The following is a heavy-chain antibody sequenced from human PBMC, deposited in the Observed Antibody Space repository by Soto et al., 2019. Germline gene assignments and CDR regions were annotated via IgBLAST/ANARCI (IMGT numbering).Heavy chain of an antibody. CDR3: ARPMYYYDSSGYSSPKGGMDV. D-gene: IGHD3-22*01. J-gene: IGHJ6*04. V-gene: IGHV3-30*03. CDR2: RSYDGSNK. Sequence: KGLEWVAVRSYDGSNKYYADSVKGRFTISKDNSKNTLYLQMNSLRAEDTAVYYCARPMYYYDSSGYSSPKGGMDVWGEGTTVSVYS.